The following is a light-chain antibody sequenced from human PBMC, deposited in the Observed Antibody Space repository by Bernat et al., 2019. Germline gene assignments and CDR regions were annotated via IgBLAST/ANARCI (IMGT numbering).Light chain of an antibody. J-gene: IGLJ1*01. CDR1: SGSVSTSYY. CDR3: SSYTRTSTFV. CDR2: STN. Sequence: QTVVTQEPSFSVSPGGTVTLTCGLSSGSVSTSYYPGWYQQTPGQAPRTLIYSTNTRSSGVPDRFSGSKSGNTASLTISGLQADDEADYYCSSYTRTSTFVFGTGTKVTVL. V-gene: IGLV8-61*01.